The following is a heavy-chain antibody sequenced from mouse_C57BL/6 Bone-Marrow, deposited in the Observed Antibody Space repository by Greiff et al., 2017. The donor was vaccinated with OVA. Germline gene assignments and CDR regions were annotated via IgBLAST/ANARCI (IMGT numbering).Heavy chain of an antibody. Sequence: QVQLQQSGAELVRPGASVTLSCKASGYTFTDYEMHWVKQTPVHGLEWIGAIVPETGGTAYNQKFKGKAILTADKSSSTAYMELRSLTYEGSAFYDGTRGYCSDKAMDYGGQGTSVTVSS. D-gene: IGHD1-1*01. CDR2: IVPETGGT. CDR3: TRGYCSDKAMDY. V-gene: IGHV1-15*01. J-gene: IGHJ4*01. CDR1: GYTFTDYE.